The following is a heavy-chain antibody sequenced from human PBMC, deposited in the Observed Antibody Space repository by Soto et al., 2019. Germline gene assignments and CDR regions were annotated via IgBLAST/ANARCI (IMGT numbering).Heavy chain of an antibody. CDR2: ISGSGIST. CDR1: EFPFNTAG. D-gene: IGHD3-16*01. J-gene: IGHJ4*02. V-gene: IGHV3-23*01. CDR3: AKDRLGGGLDY. Sequence: VQLLESGGGLVRRGGSLRLSCAASEFPFNTAGMSWVRQAPGQGLEWVAGISGSGISTYYADSVKGRFTISRDNSLNTLYLQVNSLTAEDTAVYYCAKDRLGGGLDYWGQGTLVSVSS.